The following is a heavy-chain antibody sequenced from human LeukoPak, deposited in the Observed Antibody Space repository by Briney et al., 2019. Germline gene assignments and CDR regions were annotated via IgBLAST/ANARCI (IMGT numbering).Heavy chain of an antibody. CDR3: ARDGRVVVAATSVYYYYYMDV. CDR1: GFTFSNYS. J-gene: IGHJ6*03. D-gene: IGHD2-15*01. Sequence: GGSLRLSCEASGFTFSNYSMNWVRQAPGKGLEWVSYIRSSSSTIYYADSVKGRFTISRDNAKNSLYLQMNSLRAEDTAVYYCARDGRVVVAATSVYYYYYMDVWGKGTTVTVSS. CDR2: IRSSSSTI. V-gene: IGHV3-48*01.